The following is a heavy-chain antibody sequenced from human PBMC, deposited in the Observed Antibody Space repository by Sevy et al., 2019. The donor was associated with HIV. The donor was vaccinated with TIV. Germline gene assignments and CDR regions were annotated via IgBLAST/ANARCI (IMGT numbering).Heavy chain of an antibody. J-gene: IGHJ4*02. CDR1: GGSISSSSYY. D-gene: IGHD6-13*01. Sequence: SETLSLTCTVSGGSISSSSYYWGWIRQPPGKGLEWIGSIYYSGRTYYNPSLKSRVTISVDTSKNQFSLKLSSVTAADTAVYYCARPIAAAVAAPFDYWGQGTLVPVSS. CDR3: ARPIAAAVAAPFDY. V-gene: IGHV4-39*01. CDR2: IYYSGRT.